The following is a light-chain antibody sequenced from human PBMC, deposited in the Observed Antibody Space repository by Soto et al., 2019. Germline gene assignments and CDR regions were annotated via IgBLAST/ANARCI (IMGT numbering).Light chain of an antibody. J-gene: IGKJ2*01. CDR3: QQYGSSPRT. Sequence: EVVLTQSPGTLSLSPGEGATLSCRASQGVSDNYLAWYQHKPGQPPRLLIYGASNRATAIPDRFSGSGSGTDVTLNISRLEPEDFAVYFCQQYGSSPRTFGQGTKLDIK. CDR2: GAS. CDR1: QGVSDNY. V-gene: IGKV3-20*01.